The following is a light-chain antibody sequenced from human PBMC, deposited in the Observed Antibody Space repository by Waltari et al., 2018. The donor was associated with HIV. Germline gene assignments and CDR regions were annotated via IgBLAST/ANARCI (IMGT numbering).Light chain of an antibody. CDR3: QQYHSYPET. CDR1: HSSSSW. J-gene: IGKJ2*01. CDR2: KAS. V-gene: IGKV1-5*03. Sequence: DIQMTQSPSTLSASVGVRVTITCRASHSSSSWLAWYQQKPGKAPKLLIYKASSLESGVPSRFSGSGSGTEFTLTISSLQPDDFATYYCQQYHSYPETFGQGTKLEIK.